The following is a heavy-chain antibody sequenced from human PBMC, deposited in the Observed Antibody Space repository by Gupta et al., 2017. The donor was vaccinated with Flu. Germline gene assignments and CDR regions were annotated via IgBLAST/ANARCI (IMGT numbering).Heavy chain of an antibody. J-gene: IGHJ4*02. D-gene: IGHD2-15*01. CDR1: RLTFNSYW. CDR3: ASCSGSSCYRSDY. V-gene: IGHV3-7*01. CDR2: IKQDGSEK. Sequence: VQLVESGGGLVQPGGSLRLSCAAPRLTFNSYWMSRVRQAPGKGLEWVANIKQDGSEKHYVDSAKGRCTISRDNAKNSLYLQMNGLRSEDTAVYYCASCSGSSCYRSDYWGQGTLVTVSS.